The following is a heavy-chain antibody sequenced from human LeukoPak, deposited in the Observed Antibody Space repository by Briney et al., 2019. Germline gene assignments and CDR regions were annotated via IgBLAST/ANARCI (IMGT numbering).Heavy chain of an antibody. Sequence: ASVKVSCKASGYTFTGYYMHWVRQAPGQGLEWMGWISAYNGNTNYAQKLQGRVTITADKSTSTAYMELSSLRSEDTAVYYCARDPPNCSGGSCPIDYFDYWGQGTLVTVSS. CDR1: GYTFTGYY. CDR3: ARDPPNCSGGSCPIDYFDY. D-gene: IGHD2-15*01. J-gene: IGHJ4*02. CDR2: ISAYNGNT. V-gene: IGHV1-18*04.